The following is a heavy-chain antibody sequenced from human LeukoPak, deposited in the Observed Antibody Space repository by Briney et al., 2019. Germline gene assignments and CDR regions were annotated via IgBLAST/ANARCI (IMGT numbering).Heavy chain of an antibody. CDR1: AGSFSGYY. D-gene: IGHD6-13*01. CDR3: ARVRSAAGTSWFDP. Sequence: KPSETLSLTCAVYAGSFSGYYWSWLRQPPGKGLEWIGEINHSGSTNYNPSLKSRVTISVDTSKNQFSLKLNSVTAADTAVYHCARVRSAAGTSWFDPWGQGTLVTVSS. CDR2: INHSGST. V-gene: IGHV4-34*01. J-gene: IGHJ5*02.